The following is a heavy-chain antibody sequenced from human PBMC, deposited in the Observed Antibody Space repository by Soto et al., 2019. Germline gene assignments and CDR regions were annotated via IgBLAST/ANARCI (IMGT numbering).Heavy chain of an antibody. CDR3: MGGNPRHYYYYGMDV. Sequence: SLRLSCAASGFTFIGSAMHWVRQASGKGLEWVGRIRSKANSYATAYAASVKGRFTISRDDSKNTAYLQMNSLKTEDTAVYYCMGGNPRHYYYYGMDVWGHGTTVTVS. D-gene: IGHD2-15*01. CDR2: IRSKANSYAT. J-gene: IGHJ6*02. V-gene: IGHV3-73*01. CDR1: GFTFIGSA.